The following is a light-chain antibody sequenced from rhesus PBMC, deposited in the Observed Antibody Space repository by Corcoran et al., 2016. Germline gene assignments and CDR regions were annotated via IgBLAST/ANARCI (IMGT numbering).Light chain of an antibody. J-gene: IGKJ2*01. CDR3: QQYNSSPNS. Sequence: DIQMTQSPSSLSASVGDTVTITCRASQSISSWLAWYQQKPGKAPNLLIYKASTLQSGVPSRFRGSGSGTDFTLTLSSRQSEDFATYYCQQYNSSPNSFGQGTKVEIK. V-gene: IGKV1-22*01. CDR2: KAS. CDR1: QSISSW.